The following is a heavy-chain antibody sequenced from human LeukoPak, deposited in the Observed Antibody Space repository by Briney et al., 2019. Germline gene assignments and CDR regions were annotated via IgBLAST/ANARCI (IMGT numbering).Heavy chain of an antibody. J-gene: IGHJ4*02. CDR2: IYHSGSA. CDR1: GYSITSGYN. Sequence: SETLSLTCTVSGYSITSGYNWAWIRQPPGKVLEWIGSIYHSGSAYYNPSLKSRVTISVDTSKNQFSLKLSSVIAADTAVYYCVRYCSSTTCYTRAVAYWGQGTLVTVSS. D-gene: IGHD2-2*02. V-gene: IGHV4-38-2*02. CDR3: VRYCSSTTCYTRAVAY.